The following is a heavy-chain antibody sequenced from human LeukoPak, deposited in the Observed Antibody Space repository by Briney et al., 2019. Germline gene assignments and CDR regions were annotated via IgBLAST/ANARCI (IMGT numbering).Heavy chain of an antibody. J-gene: IGHJ4*02. CDR2: ISTYNGNT. V-gene: IGHV1-18*01. CDR1: GYTFTNYG. D-gene: IGHD6-13*01. Sequence: ASVKVSCKASGYTFTNYGISWVRQAPGQGLEWMGWISTYNGNTNYVQEFQGRVTMTTDTSTTTAYMDLRSLRSDDTAVYYCARGGVSSSWYRTPDYWGQGTLVTVSS. CDR3: ARGGVSSSWYRTPDY.